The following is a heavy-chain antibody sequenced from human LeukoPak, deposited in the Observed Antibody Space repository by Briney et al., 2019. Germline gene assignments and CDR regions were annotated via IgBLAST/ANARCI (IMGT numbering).Heavy chain of an antibody. CDR3: AKDRGGYSYAADY. CDR1: GFTFDDYA. CDR2: ISGDGGST. D-gene: IGHD5-18*01. V-gene: IGHV3-43*02. J-gene: IGHJ4*02. Sequence: GGSLRLSCAASGFTFDDYAMHWVRQAPGKGLEWVSLISGDGGSTYYADSVKGRFTISRDNSKNSPYLQMNSLTTEDTALYYCAKDRGGYSYAADYWGQGTLVTVSS.